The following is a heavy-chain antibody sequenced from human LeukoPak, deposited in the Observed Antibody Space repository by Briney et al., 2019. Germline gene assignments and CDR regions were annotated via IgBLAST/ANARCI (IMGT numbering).Heavy chain of an antibody. CDR1: GYTFTSYD. J-gene: IGHJ4*02. V-gene: IGHV1-2*02. CDR3: RMGRAVAGTFFDY. D-gene: IGHD6-19*01. CDR2: INPNSGGT. Sequence: ASVKVSCKASGYTFTSYDINWVRQATGQGLEWMGWINPNSGGTNYAQKFQGRVTMTRDTSISTAYMELSRLRSDDTAVYYCRMGRAVAGTFFDYWGQGTLVTVSS.